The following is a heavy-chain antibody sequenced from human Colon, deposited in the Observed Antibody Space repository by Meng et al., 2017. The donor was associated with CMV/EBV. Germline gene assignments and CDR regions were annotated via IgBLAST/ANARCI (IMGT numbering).Heavy chain of an antibody. J-gene: IGHJ3*02. CDR1: GYSFTGHW. D-gene: IGHD3-3*01. V-gene: IGHV1-18*04. CDR2: ISTHNGNT. CDR3: ARDRYDFWSKGNDAFDI. Sequence: GESLKISCKGSGYSFTGHWIAWARQAPGQGLEWMGWISTHNGNTNYAQKLQGRVTMTTDTSTSTAYMELRSLRSDDTAVYYCARDRYDFWSKGNDAFDIWGQGTMVTVSS.